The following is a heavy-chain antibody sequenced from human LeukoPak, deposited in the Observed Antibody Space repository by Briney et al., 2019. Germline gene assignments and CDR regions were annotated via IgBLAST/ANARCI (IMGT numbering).Heavy chain of an antibody. V-gene: IGHV3-30*02. Sequence: GGSLRLSCAASGFTFSSYGMHWVRQAPGKGLEWVAFIRSDGSIKYYADSVKGRFTVSRDNAKNSMYLLMSSLRAEDTAVYYCARLLRRSGYYADYWGQGTLVTVSS. CDR1: GFTFSSYG. J-gene: IGHJ4*02. D-gene: IGHD3-3*01. CDR3: ARLLRRSGYYADY. CDR2: IRSDGSIK.